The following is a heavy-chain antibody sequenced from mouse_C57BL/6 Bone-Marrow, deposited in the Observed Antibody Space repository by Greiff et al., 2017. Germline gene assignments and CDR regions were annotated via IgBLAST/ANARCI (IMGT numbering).Heavy chain of an antibody. CDR3: AGDYGEGFAY. CDR1: GFPITSGYY. Sequence: ESGPGLVKPSQSLFLTCSITGFPITSGYYWIWIRQSPGKPLEWMGYITHSGETFYNPSLQSPISITRETSKNQFFLQLNSVTTEDTAMYYCAGDYGEGFAYWGQGTLVTVSA. J-gene: IGHJ3*01. CDR2: ITHSGET. D-gene: IGHD1-1*02. V-gene: IGHV12-3*01.